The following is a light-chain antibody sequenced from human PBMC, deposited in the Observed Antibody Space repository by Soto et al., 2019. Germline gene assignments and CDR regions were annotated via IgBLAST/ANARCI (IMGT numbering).Light chain of an antibody. J-gene: IGKJ1*01. CDR1: ENVRTF. V-gene: IGKV3-20*01. CDR2: GAS. Sequence: PGERATLSCRASENVRTFVDWYQQKPGQAPRLLIYGASIRATGIPARFSGSGSGTDFTLTISNLEPEDFAVFYCQQYGSSPETFGQGTKVEIK. CDR3: QQYGSSPET.